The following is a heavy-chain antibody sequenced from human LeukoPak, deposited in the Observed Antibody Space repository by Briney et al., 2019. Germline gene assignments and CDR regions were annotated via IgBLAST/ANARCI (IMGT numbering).Heavy chain of an antibody. J-gene: IGHJ4*02. D-gene: IGHD6-19*01. V-gene: IGHV3-23*01. CDR3: AKDRLSGFSGGVIDY. CDR2: ISGSGDST. CDR1: GLTFSSYA. Sequence: GGSLRLSCAASGLTFSSYAMSWVRQAPGKGLEWVSVISGSGDSTYYADSVKGRFTISRDNSKNTLYLQMNSLRAEDTAVYYCAKDRLSGFSGGVIDYWGQGTLVTVSS.